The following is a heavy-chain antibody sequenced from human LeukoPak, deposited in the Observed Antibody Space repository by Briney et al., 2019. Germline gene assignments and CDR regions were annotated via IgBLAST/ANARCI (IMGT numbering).Heavy chain of an antibody. J-gene: IGHJ4*02. D-gene: IGHD1-26*01. CDR3: TNGDLSGSYYFDY. Sequence: GGSLRLSCAASGFTFSSYSMNWVRQAPGKGLEWVGFIRSKAYGGTTEYAASVKDRFTISRDDSKSIAYLQMNSLKTEDTAVYYCTNGDLSGSYYFDYWGQGTLVTVSS. V-gene: IGHV3-49*04. CDR2: IRSKAYGGTT. CDR1: GFTFSSYS.